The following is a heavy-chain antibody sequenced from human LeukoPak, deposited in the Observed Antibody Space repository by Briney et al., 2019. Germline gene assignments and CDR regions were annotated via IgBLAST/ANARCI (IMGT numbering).Heavy chain of an antibody. Sequence: GESLKISCQASGYKFTNYWIGWVRQMPGKGLEWMGIIFLSDSDTRYSPSFQGQVTISADKSTSTAYLHWSTPKASDTAIYYCAKHEVTAAAGTEFDSWGQGTLVTVSS. CDR2: IFLSDSDT. V-gene: IGHV5-51*01. D-gene: IGHD6-13*01. CDR3: AKHEVTAAAGTEFDS. CDR1: GYKFTNYW. J-gene: IGHJ4*02.